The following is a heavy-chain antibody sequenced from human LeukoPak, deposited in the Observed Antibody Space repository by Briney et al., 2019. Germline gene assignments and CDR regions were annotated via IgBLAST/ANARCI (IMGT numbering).Heavy chain of an antibody. J-gene: IGHJ4*02. CDR3: ARLPTYSSGWYFDY. D-gene: IGHD6-19*01. Sequence: PSETLSLTCTVSGGSISSYYWSWIRQPPGKGLEWIGYIYYSGSTNYNPSLKSRVTISVDTSKNQFSLKLSFVTAADTAVYYCARLPTYSSGWYFDYWGQGTLVTVSS. CDR2: IYYSGST. V-gene: IGHV4-59*08. CDR1: GGSISSYY.